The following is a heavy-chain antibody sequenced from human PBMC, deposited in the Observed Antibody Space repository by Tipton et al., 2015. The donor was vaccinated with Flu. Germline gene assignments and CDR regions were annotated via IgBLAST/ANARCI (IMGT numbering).Heavy chain of an antibody. Sequence: QSGAEVKKPGASVKVSCKAAGYTFTGYYIHWVRQAPGQGLEWMGWINPNSGGTNYAQKFQGRVTVTRDTSISTAYMELSRLRSDDTAVYYCARGRIVVVVAATDLDYWGQGTLVTVSS. J-gene: IGHJ4*02. CDR3: ARGRIVVVVAATDLDY. CDR1: GYTFTGYY. CDR2: INPNSGGT. D-gene: IGHD2-15*01. V-gene: IGHV1-2*02.